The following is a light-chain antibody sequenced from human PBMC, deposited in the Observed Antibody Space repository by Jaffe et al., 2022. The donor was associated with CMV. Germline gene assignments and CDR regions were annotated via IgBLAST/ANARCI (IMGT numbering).Light chain of an antibody. V-gene: IGKV3-15*01. J-gene: IGKJ4*01. CDR2: GAS. CDR3: QHYHNWPRLT. Sequence: EIVMTQSPATLSVSPGERATLSCRASQSVAGNLAWYQQRPGQAPRLLIYGASSRATGVSDRFSGSGSGTDFTLTITNLQSEDFAVYYCQHYHNWPRLTFGGGTKVEI. CDR1: QSVAGN.